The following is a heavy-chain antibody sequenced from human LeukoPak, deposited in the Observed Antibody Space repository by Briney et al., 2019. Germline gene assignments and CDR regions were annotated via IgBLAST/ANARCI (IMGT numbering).Heavy chain of an antibody. Sequence: PGGSLRLSCAASGFTFSDYAMHWVRQAPGKELEYVSAISSNGGSIHYANSVKGRFTISRDNSKNTLYLQMNSLRAEDTAVYYCARVYYYDSSGFDYWGQGTLVTVSS. CDR1: GFTFSDYA. D-gene: IGHD3-22*01. V-gene: IGHV3-64*01. CDR2: ISSNGGSI. J-gene: IGHJ4*02. CDR3: ARVYYYDSSGFDY.